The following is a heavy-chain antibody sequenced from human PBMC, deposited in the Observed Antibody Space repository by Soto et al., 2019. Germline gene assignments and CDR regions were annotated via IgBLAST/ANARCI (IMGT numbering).Heavy chain of an antibody. CDR3: ARGRRRLRFLEWPDAFDI. J-gene: IGHJ3*02. D-gene: IGHD3-3*01. Sequence: TSETLSLTCAVYGGSFSGYYWSWIRQPPGKGLEWIGEINHSGSTNYNPSLKSRVTISVDTSKNQFSLKLSSVTAADTAVYYCARGRRRLRFLEWPDAFDIWGQGTMVTVSS. CDR2: INHSGST. CDR1: GGSFSGYY. V-gene: IGHV4-34*01.